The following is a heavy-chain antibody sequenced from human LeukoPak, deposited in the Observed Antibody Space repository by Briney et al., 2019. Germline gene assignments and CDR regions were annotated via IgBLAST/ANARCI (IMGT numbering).Heavy chain of an antibody. J-gene: IGHJ4*02. CDR2: IHYTGST. CDR3: ARGIYGDFYYFDY. V-gene: IGHV4-59*01. Sequence: SETLSLTCTVSGGSISSYYWSWIRQSPGKGLECIGYIHYTGSTNYNPSLKSRVTISVETSKNQFSLKLKSVTAADTAVYYCARGIYGDFYYFDYWGQGTLVTVSS. D-gene: IGHD4-17*01. CDR1: GGSISSYY.